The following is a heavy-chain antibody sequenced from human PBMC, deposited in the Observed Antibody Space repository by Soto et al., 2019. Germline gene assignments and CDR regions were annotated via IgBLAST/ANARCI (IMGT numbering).Heavy chain of an antibody. Sequence: SDTFSLTCTVPGGFIRSYYWSWIRQPPGKGLEWIGYIYYSGSTNYNPSLKSRVTISVDTSKNQFSLKLSSVTAADTAVYYCARVWGGAFDIWGQGTMVT. J-gene: IGHJ3*02. V-gene: IGHV4-59*01. D-gene: IGHD3-10*01. CDR1: GGFIRSYY. CDR2: IYYSGST. CDR3: ARVWGGAFDI.